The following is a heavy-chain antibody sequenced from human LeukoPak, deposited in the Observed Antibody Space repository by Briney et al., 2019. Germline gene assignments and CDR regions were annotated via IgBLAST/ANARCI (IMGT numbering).Heavy chain of an antibody. CDR1: DGSIYGYY. J-gene: IGHJ5*01. V-gene: IGHV4-59*01. D-gene: IGHD3-22*01. CDR2: IYYTGTP. CDR3: ARVDTSCYSGLCWFDS. Sequence: SETLSLTCTVSDGSIYGYYWTWIRQAPGKGLEFIAHIYYTGTPTYNPSLRNRVLISVDTSRNQFSLKFNYVTPADTAVYYFARVDTSCYSGLCWFDSWGRGTVVTVSS.